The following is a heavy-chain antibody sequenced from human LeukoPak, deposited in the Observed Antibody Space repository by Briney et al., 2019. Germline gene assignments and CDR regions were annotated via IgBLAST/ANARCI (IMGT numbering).Heavy chain of an antibody. D-gene: IGHD5-12*01. V-gene: IGHV4-34*01. J-gene: IGHJ2*01. Sequence: PSETLSLTCAVYGGSFSGYYWSWIRQPPGKGLEWIGEINHSGSTNYNPSLKSRVTISVDTSKNQFSLKLSSVTAADTAVYYCARGSKWPQRYFDLWGRGTLVTVSS. CDR3: ARGSKWPQRYFDL. CDR2: INHSGST. CDR1: GGSFSGYY.